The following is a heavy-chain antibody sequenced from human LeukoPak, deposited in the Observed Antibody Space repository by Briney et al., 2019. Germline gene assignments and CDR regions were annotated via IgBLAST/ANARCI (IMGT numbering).Heavy chain of an antibody. CDR2: MSPNSGDT. Sequence: ASVKVSCKASGYTFTSYDFNWVRQATGQRPEWMGWMSPNSGDTGYAQKFQDRVTMTRNTSISTAYMELSSLRSDDTAVYYCARGPPNWGYDYWGPGTLVTVSS. V-gene: IGHV1-8*01. D-gene: IGHD7-27*01. J-gene: IGHJ4*02. CDR3: ARGPPNWGYDY. CDR1: GYTFTSYD.